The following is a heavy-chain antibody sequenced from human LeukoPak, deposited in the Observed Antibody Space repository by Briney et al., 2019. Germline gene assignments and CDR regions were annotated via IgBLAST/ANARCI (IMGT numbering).Heavy chain of an antibody. CDR2: IYHTGST. D-gene: IGHD2-2*01. Sequence: MSSETLSLTCAVSGYSISSGYYWGWIRQPPGKGLEWIGSIYHTGSTYYNPSLKSRVTISVDTSKNQFSLKLSSVTAADTAVYYCARHPTAPTIDYWGQGTLVTVSS. CDR1: GYSISSGYY. V-gene: IGHV4-38-2*01. J-gene: IGHJ4*02. CDR3: ARHPTAPTIDY.